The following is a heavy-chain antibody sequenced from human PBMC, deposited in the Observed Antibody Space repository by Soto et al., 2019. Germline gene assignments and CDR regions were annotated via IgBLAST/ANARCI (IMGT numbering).Heavy chain of an antibody. CDR2: ISYDGSNK. Sequence: QVQLVESGGGVVQPGRSLRLSCAASGFTFSSYGMHWARQAPGKGLEWVAVISYDGSNKYYADSVKGRFTISRDNPKNTLYLQMNSLRAEDTAVYYCAKDQLRGVRGVITYYYGMDVWGQGTTVTVSS. CDR1: GFTFSSYG. CDR3: AKDQLRGVRGVITYYYGMDV. J-gene: IGHJ6*02. D-gene: IGHD3-10*01. V-gene: IGHV3-30*18.